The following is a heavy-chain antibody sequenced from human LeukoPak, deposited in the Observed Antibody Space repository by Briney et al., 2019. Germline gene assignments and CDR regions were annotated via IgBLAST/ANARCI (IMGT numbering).Heavy chain of an antibody. D-gene: IGHD6-13*01. V-gene: IGHV4-34*01. J-gene: IGHJ4*02. Sequence: SETLSLTCAVYGGSFSGYYWSWIRQPPGKGLEWIGEINHSGSTNYNPSLKSRVTISVHTSKSQFSLKLSSVTAADTAVYYCASRYRSSWYRFDYWGQGTLVTVSS. CDR3: ASRYRSSWYRFDY. CDR2: INHSGST. CDR1: GGSFSGYY.